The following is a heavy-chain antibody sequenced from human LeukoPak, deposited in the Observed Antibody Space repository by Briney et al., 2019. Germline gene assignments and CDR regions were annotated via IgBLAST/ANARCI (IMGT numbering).Heavy chain of an antibody. CDR1: GYSFTSYW. D-gene: IGHD5-24*01. Sequence: GESLKISCNGSGYSFTSYWIGWVRQMPGKGLDWMGIIYPGDSDTRYSPSFQGQVTISADKSISTAYLQWSSLKASDTAMYYCARQRRGDGYNLNYWGQGTLVTVSS. CDR3: ARQRRGDGYNLNY. CDR2: IYPGDSDT. V-gene: IGHV5-51*01. J-gene: IGHJ4*02.